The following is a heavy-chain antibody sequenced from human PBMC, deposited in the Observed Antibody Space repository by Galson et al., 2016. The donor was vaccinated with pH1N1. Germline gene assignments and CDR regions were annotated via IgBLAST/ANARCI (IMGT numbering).Heavy chain of an antibody. CDR2: IYSGGTT. D-gene: IGHD6-13*01. CDR3: AKERNRIVALQGYFDP. Sequence: LRLSCAPFGFSVSNTYMAWVRQAPGKGLDWVSLIYSGGTTYYADSVKGRFTISRDISKNTLYLQMNNLRAEDTALYYCAKERNRIVALQGYFDPWGQGTLVTVSS. CDR1: GFSVSNTY. V-gene: IGHV3-53*01. J-gene: IGHJ5*02.